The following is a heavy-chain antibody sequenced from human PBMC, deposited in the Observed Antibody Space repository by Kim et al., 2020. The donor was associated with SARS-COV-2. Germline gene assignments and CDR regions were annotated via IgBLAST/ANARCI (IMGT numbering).Heavy chain of an antibody. CDR1: GGSISSSSYY. Sequence: SETLSLTCTVSGGSISSSSYYWGWIRQPPGKGLEWIGSIYYSGSTYYNPSLKSRVTISVDTSKNQFSLKLSSVTAADTAVYYCARLASSGWYDFDYWGQGILVTVSS. D-gene: IGHD6-19*01. V-gene: IGHV4-39*01. J-gene: IGHJ4*02. CDR2: IYYSGST. CDR3: ARLASSGWYDFDY.